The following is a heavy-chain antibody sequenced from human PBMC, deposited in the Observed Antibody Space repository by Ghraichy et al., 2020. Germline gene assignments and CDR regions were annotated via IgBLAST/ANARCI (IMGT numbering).Heavy chain of an antibody. CDR2: IKSDGSDS. Sequence: GGSLRLSCVASVFNFARHWMTWVRQVPGKGLEWVASIKSDGSDSFYVDSVKGRFIISRENAENSVSLKMTSLRAEDTAVYYCARDPYGDYKYGGTDYWGRGTLVSVSS. D-gene: IGHD4-17*01. CDR1: VFNFARHW. V-gene: IGHV3-7*01. CDR3: ARDPYGDYKYGGTDY. J-gene: IGHJ4*02.